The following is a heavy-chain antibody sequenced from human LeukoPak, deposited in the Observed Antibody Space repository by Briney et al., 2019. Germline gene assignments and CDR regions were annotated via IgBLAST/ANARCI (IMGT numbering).Heavy chain of an antibody. J-gene: IGHJ4*02. CDR3: ARPTGDSASNFDY. CDR2: IYYSVTT. D-gene: IGHD4-17*01. Sequence: PSETLSLTCTVSGGSISRSSDYWGWIRQSPGKGLEWIGSIYYSVTTYYNPSLKSRVTISVDTSKNQVSLKVTSVTAADTAVYYCARPTGDSASNFDYWGQGTLVTVSS. CDR1: GGSISRSSDY. V-gene: IGHV4-39*01.